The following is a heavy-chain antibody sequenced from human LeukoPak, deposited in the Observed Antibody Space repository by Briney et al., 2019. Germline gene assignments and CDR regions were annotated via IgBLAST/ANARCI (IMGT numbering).Heavy chain of an antibody. J-gene: IGHJ3*02. V-gene: IGHV4-34*01. Sequence: PSETLSLTCAVYGGSFSGYYWSWIRQPPGKGLEWIGSIYHSGSTYYNPSLKSRVAISVDTSKNQFSLKLSSVTAADTAVYYCARLLKDAFDIWGQGTMVTVSS. CDR2: IYHSGST. CDR3: ARLLKDAFDI. CDR1: GGSFSGYY. D-gene: IGHD2/OR15-2a*01.